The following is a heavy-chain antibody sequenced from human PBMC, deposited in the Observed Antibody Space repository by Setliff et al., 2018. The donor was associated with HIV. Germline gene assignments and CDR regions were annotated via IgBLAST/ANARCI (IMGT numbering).Heavy chain of an antibody. V-gene: IGHV3-23*01. J-gene: IGHJ4*02. CDR2: ISGAGATT. CDR1: GFTLRSYA. Sequence: LRLSCEASGFTLRSYAMYWVRQAPGKGLEWVAGISGAGATTYYADSVKGRFTISRDNSKDTLYLQMNSLRPEDTAVYYCGVSGGSSPGYWGPGTLVTVSS. CDR3: GVSGGSSPGY. D-gene: IGHD2-15*01.